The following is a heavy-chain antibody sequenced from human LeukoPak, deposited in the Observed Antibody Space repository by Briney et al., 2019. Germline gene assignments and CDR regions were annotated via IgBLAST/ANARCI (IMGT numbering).Heavy chain of an antibody. Sequence: SETLSLTCTVSGGSIISSPYYWVLIRQSPGKGLEWIGTIYHTGKTYYNPSLNSRVTMSLDTSKNQFSLKLIAMTAADTAIYYCVKTRTGGGAFVIWGQGTKVTVSS. J-gene: IGHJ3*02. CDR1: GGSIISSPYY. V-gene: IGHV4-39*01. CDR2: IYHTGKT. CDR3: VKTRTGGGAFVI. D-gene: IGHD7-27*01.